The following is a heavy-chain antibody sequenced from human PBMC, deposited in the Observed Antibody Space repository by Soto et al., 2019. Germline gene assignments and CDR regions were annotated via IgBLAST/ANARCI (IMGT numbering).Heavy chain of an antibody. CDR3: ATGAGGTPPHYFDY. Sequence: QVQLVESGGGLVKPGGSLRLSCVASGFTFSDYYMTWIRQAPGKGREWISYISTLSTYKDYADSVKGRFTISRDNAKNSVYLQMNSLRAEDTAVYYCATGAGGTPPHYFDYWGQGTLVTVSS. CDR1: GFTFSDYY. CDR2: ISTLSTYK. J-gene: IGHJ4*02. D-gene: IGHD6-13*01. V-gene: IGHV3-11*06.